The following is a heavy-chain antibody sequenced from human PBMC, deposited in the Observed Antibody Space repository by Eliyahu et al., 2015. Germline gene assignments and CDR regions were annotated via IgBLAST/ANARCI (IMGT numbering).Heavy chain of an antibody. J-gene: IGHJ4*02. CDR1: GGPITNYY. D-gene: IGHD6-19*01. Sequence: QVQLHESGPGLVKPSETLSFTCTVSGGPITNYYWGWIRQPPGKGLEWIGSVYYSGTTNYNPSLMSRVTISADTSKNQFSLKLSSVTAADTAVYYCASSTLYSSDSYVYWGRGTLVTVSS. CDR2: VYYSGTT. V-gene: IGHV4-59*01. CDR3: ASSTLYSSDSYVY.